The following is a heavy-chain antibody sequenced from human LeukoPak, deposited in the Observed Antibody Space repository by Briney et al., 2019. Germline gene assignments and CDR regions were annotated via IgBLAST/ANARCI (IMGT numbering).Heavy chain of an antibody. J-gene: IGHJ3*02. CDR2: INSDGSST. CDR1: GFTFSDYW. D-gene: IGHD3-22*01. CDR3: AKAVGSSGYFSRDAFDI. Sequence: PGGSLRLSCEASGFTFSDYWMHWVRQAPGKGLVWVSRINSDGSSTSYADSVKGRFTISRDNSKNTVYLQMNSLRAEDTAIYYCAKAVGSSGYFSRDAFDIWGQGTMVTVSS. V-gene: IGHV3-74*01.